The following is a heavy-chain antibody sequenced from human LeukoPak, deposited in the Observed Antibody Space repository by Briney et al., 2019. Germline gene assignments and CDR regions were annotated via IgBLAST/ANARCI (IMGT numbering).Heavy chain of an antibody. CDR1: TASVTSHH. CDR2: VHFSGST. D-gene: IGHD3-22*01. J-gene: IGHJ4*02. CDR3: ARDESSRDDSGGYHY. V-gene: IGHV4-4*07. Sequence: SETLSLTCAVSTASVTSHHWAWIRQTAVKGLEWVGRVHFSGSTNYNPSLRSRVAISLDKSKNELSLTLKSVSAADTAVYYCARDESSRDDSGGYHYWGRGVLVTVSS.